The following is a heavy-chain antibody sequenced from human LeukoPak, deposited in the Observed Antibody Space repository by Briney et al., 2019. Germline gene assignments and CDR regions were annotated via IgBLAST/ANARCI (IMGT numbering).Heavy chain of an antibody. D-gene: IGHD5-24*01. Sequence: PGGSLRLSCAASGFTFSNYEMDWVRQAPGKRLEWISYISGSGNTMYYADSVKGRFTISRDNAKDSLSLQLNSLRVEDTAVYYCARDAGIDGTDFGYWGQGALVTVSS. CDR2: ISGSGNTM. CDR3: ARDAGIDGTDFGY. CDR1: GFTFSNYE. J-gene: IGHJ4*02. V-gene: IGHV3-48*03.